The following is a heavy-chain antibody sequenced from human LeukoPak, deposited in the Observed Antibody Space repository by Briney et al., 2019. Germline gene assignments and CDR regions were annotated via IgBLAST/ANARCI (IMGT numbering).Heavy chain of an antibody. CDR2: GSGGSI. D-gene: IGHD3-16*02. CDR3: AKHGDNVWGSFRFGFDS. V-gene: IGHV3-23*01. Sequence: GSGGSIHYADSVSGRFTISRDNFQNTVFLQLSSLRPEDTAVYYCAKHGDNVWGSFRFGFDSWGQGTLVTVSS. J-gene: IGHJ4*02.